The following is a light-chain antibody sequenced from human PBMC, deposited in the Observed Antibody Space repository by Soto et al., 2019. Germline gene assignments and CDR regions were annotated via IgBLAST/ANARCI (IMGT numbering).Light chain of an antibody. CDR3: QQFGGSYT. V-gene: IGKV3-20*01. CDR1: QSISSAF. J-gene: IGKJ2*01. CDR2: GAS. Sequence: EIVMTQSPGTLSLSPGERATLSCRASQSISSAFLAWYQQKPGQAPRLLIYGASNRATGIPDRFSGTGSGTDFTLTISRLEPEDFAVYYCQQFGGSYTFGQGTKLESK.